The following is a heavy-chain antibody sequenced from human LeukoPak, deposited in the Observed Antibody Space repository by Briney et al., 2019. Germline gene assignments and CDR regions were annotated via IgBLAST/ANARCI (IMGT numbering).Heavy chain of an antibody. J-gene: IGHJ6*02. Sequence: KTGGSLRLSCAASGFTFRDYNMNWVRQAPGKGLEWVSYITDSGSTIHYAESVNGRFTISRDNAKNSLYLQMNSLRAEDSAVYYCARSIGLTGGGVDVWGRGTTVTVSS. CDR1: GFTFRDYN. V-gene: IGHV3-11*01. CDR3: ARSIGLTGGGVDV. D-gene: IGHD3-9*01. CDR2: ITDSGSTI.